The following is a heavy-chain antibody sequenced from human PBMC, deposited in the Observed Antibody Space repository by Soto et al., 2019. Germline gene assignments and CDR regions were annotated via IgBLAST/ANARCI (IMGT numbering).Heavy chain of an antibody. CDR2: ISGYNGDT. CDR3: AKNGQPAYYYYGMDV. Sequence: QGQLVQSGGEVKKPGASVKVSCKASGYTFTRYGISWVRQAPGQGLEWMGWISGYNGDTKYAQKFQGRVTMTVDTSTNTAYRELRSLTSDYRAVYYCAKNGQPAYYYYGMDVWGQGTTVTVSS. V-gene: IGHV1-18*01. J-gene: IGHJ6*02. CDR1: GYTFTRYG. D-gene: IGHD2-2*01.